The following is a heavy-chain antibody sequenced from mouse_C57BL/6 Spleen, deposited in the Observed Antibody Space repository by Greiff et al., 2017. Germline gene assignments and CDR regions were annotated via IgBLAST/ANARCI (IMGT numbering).Heavy chain of an antibody. CDR3: ARPGIYAMDY. Sequence: QVQLQQSGAELVKPGASVKLSCKASGYTFTSYWMHWVKQRPGQGLEWIGMIHPNSGSTNYNEKFKSKAKLTVDKSSSTAYMQLSSLTSEDSAVYYCARPGIYAMDYWGQGTSVTVSS. J-gene: IGHJ4*01. CDR1: GYTFTSYW. CDR2: IHPNSGST. V-gene: IGHV1-64*01.